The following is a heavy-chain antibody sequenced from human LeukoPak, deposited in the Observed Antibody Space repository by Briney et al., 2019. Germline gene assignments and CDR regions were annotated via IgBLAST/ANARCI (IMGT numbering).Heavy chain of an antibody. CDR1: GFTFGDYG. Sequence: GGSLRLSCEASGFTFGDYGMSWVRQAPGKGLEWVANIKQDGSEKYYVDSVKGRFTISRDNAKNSLYLHMNSLRAEDTAVYYCARDRQGSGSWPYFYNYYYMDVWGKGTTVTISS. CDR2: IKQDGSEK. CDR3: ARDRQGSGSWPYFYNYYYMDV. V-gene: IGHV3-7*01. D-gene: IGHD3-10*01. J-gene: IGHJ6*03.